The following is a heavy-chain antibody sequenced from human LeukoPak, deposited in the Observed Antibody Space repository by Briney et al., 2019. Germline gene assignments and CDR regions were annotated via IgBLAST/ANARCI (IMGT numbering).Heavy chain of an antibody. Sequence: GASVKVSCKASGGTFSSYAISWVRQAPGQGLEWMRRIIPILGIANYAQKFQGRVTITADKSTSTAYMELSSLRSEDTAVYYCARAPSGYSYGPPSKYYFDHWGQGTLVTVSS. CDR2: IIPILGIA. CDR3: ARAPSGYSYGPPSKYYFDH. J-gene: IGHJ4*02. V-gene: IGHV1-69*04. D-gene: IGHD5-18*01. CDR1: GGTFSSYA.